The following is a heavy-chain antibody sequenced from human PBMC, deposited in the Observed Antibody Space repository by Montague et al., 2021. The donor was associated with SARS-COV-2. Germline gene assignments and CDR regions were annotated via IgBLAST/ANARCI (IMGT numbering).Heavy chain of an antibody. CDR3: ARSYYDILTAYYTPFDY. V-gene: IGHV2-70*04. CDR2: IAWXXXK. J-gene: IGHJ4*02. CDR1: GFSLSTSGMR. D-gene: IGHD3-9*01. Sequence: PALVKPTQTLTLTRTFSGFSLSTSGMRASWIRQPPGKALELLARIAWXXXKFSITSLKTRLTISKDTSKNQVVLTMTNMDPVDTATYYCARSYYDILTAYYTPFDYWGQGTLVTVSS.